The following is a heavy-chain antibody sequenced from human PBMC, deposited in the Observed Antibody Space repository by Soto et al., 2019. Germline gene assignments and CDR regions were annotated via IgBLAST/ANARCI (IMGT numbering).Heavy chain of an antibody. CDR2: ISGSGGST. Sequence: GGSLRLSCAASGFTFSSYAMSWARQAPGKGLEWVSAISGSGGSTYYADSVKGRFTISRDNSKNTLYLQMNSLRAEDTAVYYCAKDRTYYYDSGWFDPWGQGTLVTVSS. J-gene: IGHJ5*02. V-gene: IGHV3-23*01. CDR1: GFTFSSYA. D-gene: IGHD3-22*01. CDR3: AKDRTYYYDSGWFDP.